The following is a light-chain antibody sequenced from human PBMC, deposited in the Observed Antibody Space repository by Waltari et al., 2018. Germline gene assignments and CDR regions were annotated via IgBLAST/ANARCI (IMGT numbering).Light chain of an antibody. CDR3: CSYAGGSRVI. Sequence: QSALTQPASLSGSPGQSITISCAVTKNAIGTYNFVSWFQQFPGQAPKLIVSEATKRPSGVSYRFSGSKSGNTASLTISGLQAEDEADYYCCSYAGGSRVIFGGGTKLTVL. J-gene: IGLJ2*01. CDR2: EAT. CDR1: KNAIGTYNF. V-gene: IGLV2-23*01.